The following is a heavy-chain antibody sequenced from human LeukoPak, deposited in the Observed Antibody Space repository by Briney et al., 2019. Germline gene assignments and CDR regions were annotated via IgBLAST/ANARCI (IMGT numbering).Heavy chain of an antibody. Sequence: GRSLRLSCAASGFTFYDYAMHWVRQAPGKGLEWVSGISWNSGIIGYAGSVKGRFTISRVNAKNSLYLQMNSLRAENTALYYCAKDIGIVMVRKVKGCLDCDYGGQGTGVTVS. CDR3: AKDIGIVMVRKVKGCLDCDY. CDR2: ISWNSGII. V-gene: IGHV3-9*01. J-gene: IGHJ4*02. D-gene: IGHD3-10*01. CDR1: GFTFYDYA.